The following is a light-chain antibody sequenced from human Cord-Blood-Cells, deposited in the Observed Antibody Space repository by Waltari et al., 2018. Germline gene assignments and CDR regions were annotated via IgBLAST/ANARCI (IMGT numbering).Light chain of an antibody. J-gene: IGKJ2*01. CDR2: SAS. Sequence: DIQMTESASSLSSSILDIITITCRASQSISSYLIWYQQKPGKAPKLLIYSASTLQSGVPSRFSGSGSGTDFTLTISSLQAEDFATYYCQQCYSTPYTFGQGTKLEIK. CDR3: QQCYSTPYT. V-gene: IGKV1-39*01. CDR1: QSISSY.